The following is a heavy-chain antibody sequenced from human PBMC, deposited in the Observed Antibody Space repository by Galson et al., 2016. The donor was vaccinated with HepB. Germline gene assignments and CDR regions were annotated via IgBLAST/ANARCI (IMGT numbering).Heavy chain of an antibody. Sequence: ETLSLTCTISGASINSYYWSWVRQPPGKRLEWIGYIYYTGSTGYNPSLKSRVTITTDTSKNHFSLKLSSVTAADTAVYYCARLDWSGYILDYWGQGTLVPVSS. D-gene: IGHD3-3*01. CDR2: IYYTGST. CDR3: ARLDWSGYILDY. CDR1: GASINSYY. V-gene: IGHV4-59*01. J-gene: IGHJ4*02.